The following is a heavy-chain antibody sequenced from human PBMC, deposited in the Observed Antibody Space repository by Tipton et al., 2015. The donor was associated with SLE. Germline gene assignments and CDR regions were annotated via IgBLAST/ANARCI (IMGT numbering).Heavy chain of an antibody. CDR2: IYYSGST. CDR3: ASTYCSGGSCYPRWFDP. D-gene: IGHD2-15*01. V-gene: IGHV4-34*11. J-gene: IGHJ5*02. CDR1: GGSFSGYY. Sequence: TLSLTCAVYGGSFSGYYWSWIRQPPGTGLEWIGYIYYSGSTYYNPSLKSRVTISVDTSKNQFSLKLSSVTAADTAVYYCASTYCSGGSCYPRWFDPWGQGTLVTVSS.